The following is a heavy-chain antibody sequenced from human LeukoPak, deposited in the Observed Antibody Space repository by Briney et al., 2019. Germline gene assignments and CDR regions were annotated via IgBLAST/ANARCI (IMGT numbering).Heavy chain of an antibody. V-gene: IGHV1-18*01. CDR3: AGEGLAADGYPQRDAFDI. CDR2: ISAYNGNT. J-gene: IGHJ3*02. Sequence: GASVKVSCKASGYTFTSYGISWVRQAPGQGLEWMGWISAYNGNTNYAQKLQGRVTMTTDTSTSTAYMELRSLRSDDTAVYYCAGEGLAADGYPQRDAFDIWGQGTMVTVSS. D-gene: IGHD6-25*01. CDR1: GYTFTSYG.